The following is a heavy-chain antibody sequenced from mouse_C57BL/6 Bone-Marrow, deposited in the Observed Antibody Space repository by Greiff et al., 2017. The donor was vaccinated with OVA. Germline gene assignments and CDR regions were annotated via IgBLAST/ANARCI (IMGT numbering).Heavy chain of an antibody. Sequence: SVAELVRPGASVKLSCTASGFNIKNTYMHWVKQRPEQGLEWIGRIDPATDNTKYAPKFQGKATMTADTSSNTAYLQLSSLSSEDTAVYCCARGNFGSSFYAMDYWGQGTSVTVSS. V-gene: IGHV14-3*01. CDR2: IDPATDNT. CDR3: ARGNFGSSFYAMDY. CDR1: GFNIKNTY. J-gene: IGHJ4*01. D-gene: IGHD1-1*01.